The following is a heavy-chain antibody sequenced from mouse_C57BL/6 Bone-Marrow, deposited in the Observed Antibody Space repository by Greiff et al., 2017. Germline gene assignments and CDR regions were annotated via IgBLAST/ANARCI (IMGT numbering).Heavy chain of an antibody. CDR1: GYTFTSYW. CDR2: IYPGSGST. J-gene: IGHJ4*01. V-gene: IGHV1-55*01. Sequence: VQLQQPGAELVKPGASVKMSCKASGYTFTSYWITWVKQRPGQGLEWIGDIYPGSGSTNYNEKFKSKATLTVDTSSSTAYMQLSSLTSEDSAVYYCARGMGAYDPPDYWGQGTSVTVSS. D-gene: IGHD6-5*01. CDR3: ARGMGAYDPPDY.